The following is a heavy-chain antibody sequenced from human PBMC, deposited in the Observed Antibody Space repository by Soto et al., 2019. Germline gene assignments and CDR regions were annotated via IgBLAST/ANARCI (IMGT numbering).Heavy chain of an antibody. Sequence: PGGSLRLSCAASGFNFAKFAMNWVRQAPGQGLEWVSAISGGGSTTYYADSVKGRFTISRDNSRNTVHLQIDSLRAEETAIYYCEKELAIALMVHAASDPWGQGIPVTVSS. V-gene: IGHV3-23*01. CDR2: ISGGGSTT. CDR1: GFNFAKFA. J-gene: IGHJ5*02. D-gene: IGHD2-8*01. CDR3: EKELAIALMVHAASDP.